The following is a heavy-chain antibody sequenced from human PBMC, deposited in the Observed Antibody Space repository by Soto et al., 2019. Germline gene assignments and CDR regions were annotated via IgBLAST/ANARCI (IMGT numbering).Heavy chain of an antibody. CDR2: IDRSGST. CDR3: ARDSGGNSENYYGLDV. CDR1: GVSVSSGDYY. Sequence: QVQLQESGPGLVKPSQTLSLSCNVYGVSVSSGDYYWSWIRQHAGGGLEWIGYIDRSGSTYYKPSLRGRVIMSVDTSTNQIYLRLLSVTAADTAMYCCARDSGGNSENYYGLDVWGHGTTVTVSS. V-gene: IGHV4-31*03. J-gene: IGHJ6*02. D-gene: IGHD1-1*01.